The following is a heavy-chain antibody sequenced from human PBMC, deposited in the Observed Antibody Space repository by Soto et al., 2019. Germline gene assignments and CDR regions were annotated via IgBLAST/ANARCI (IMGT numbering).Heavy chain of an antibody. J-gene: IGHJ4*02. CDR1: VFTFSSYA. CDR2: ISASGDTT. V-gene: IGHV3-23*01. Sequence: PGGSLKLSCAASVFTFSSYAMTWVRQAPGKVLEWVSGISASGDTTYYADSVKGRFTISRDNSESTLYLQMNGLGAEDTAVYYCAKEKYTSVYLCQYFDSWGQGTLVTVSS. D-gene: IGHD3-3*01. CDR3: AKEKYTSVYLCQYFDS.